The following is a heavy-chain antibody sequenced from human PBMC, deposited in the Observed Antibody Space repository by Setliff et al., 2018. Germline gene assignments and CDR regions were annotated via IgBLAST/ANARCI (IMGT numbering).Heavy chain of an antibody. Sequence: GGSLRLSCAASGLTFSHAWMTWVRQSPGKGLEWVGRIRNRNDGGTTDYAAPVKGRFTFSRDDSKNTLYLQMNNLKTEDTATYYCTSAKLERRTGHHYYMDVWGKGTTVTVSS. J-gene: IGHJ6*03. CDR2: IRNRNDGGTT. CDR3: TSAKLERRTGHHYYMDV. CDR1: GLTFSHAW. D-gene: IGHD1-1*01. V-gene: IGHV3-15*01.